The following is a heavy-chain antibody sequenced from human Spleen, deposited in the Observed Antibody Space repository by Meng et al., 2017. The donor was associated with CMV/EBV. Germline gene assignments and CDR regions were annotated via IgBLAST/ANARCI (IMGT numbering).Heavy chain of an antibody. CDR3: ASSGDYDFYRGLYYYYGLDV. D-gene: IGHD3-3*01. Sequence: GESLKISCAASGLTFSNYRMCWVRQAPGKGLEWVSCISSSGTYIYYADSLKGRFIVSRDNAKNSLYLQMISLTAEDTAVYYCASSGDYDFYRGLYYYYGLDVWGQGTTVTVSS. CDR1: GLTFSNYR. J-gene: IGHJ6*02. V-gene: IGHV3-21*01. CDR2: ISSSGTYI.